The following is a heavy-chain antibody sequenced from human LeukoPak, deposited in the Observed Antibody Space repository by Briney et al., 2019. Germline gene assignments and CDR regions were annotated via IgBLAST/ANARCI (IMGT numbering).Heavy chain of an antibody. CDR2: IIPIFGTA. D-gene: IGHD5-12*01. Sequence: SVNVSCKASGYTFTGYYMHWVRQAPGQGLEWMGGIIPIFGTANYAQKFQGRVTITADESTSTAYMELSSLRSEDTAVYYCARAHTPLQYGGYHLPLYYFDYWGQGTLVTVSS. V-gene: IGHV1-69*13. CDR1: GYTFTGYY. J-gene: IGHJ4*02. CDR3: ARAHTPLQYGGYHLPLYYFDY.